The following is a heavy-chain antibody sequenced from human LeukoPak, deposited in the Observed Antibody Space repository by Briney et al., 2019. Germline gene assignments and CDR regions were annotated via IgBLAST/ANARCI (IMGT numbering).Heavy chain of an antibody. CDR3: AREASGYYRDF. V-gene: IGHV3-33*01. D-gene: IGHD3-3*01. Sequence: GGSLRLSCAASGFPFSSYGMHWVRQAPGKGLGWVAGIWYDGSKREYGDSVKGRFTVSRDDSKNTLYLQMNSLRAEDTAVYYCAREASGYYRDFWGQGTLVTVSS. J-gene: IGHJ4*02. CDR2: IWYDGSKR. CDR1: GFPFSSYG.